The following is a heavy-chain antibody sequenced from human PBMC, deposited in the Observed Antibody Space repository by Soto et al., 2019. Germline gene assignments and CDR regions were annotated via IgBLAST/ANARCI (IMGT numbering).Heavy chain of an antibody. D-gene: IGHD1-26*01. CDR3: AREGDGELDQNYYGMDV. Sequence: GVSLRLSCAASGFTFSSYGMHWVHQAPGQWLGWVAVIWYDGSNTYSADSVKGRFPISRDNSNNTLYLLMNSLRAADTAVYYSAREGDGELDQNYYGMDVWGKGTTVTFAS. V-gene: IGHV3-33*01. CDR1: GFTFSSYG. J-gene: IGHJ6*04. CDR2: IWYDGSNT.